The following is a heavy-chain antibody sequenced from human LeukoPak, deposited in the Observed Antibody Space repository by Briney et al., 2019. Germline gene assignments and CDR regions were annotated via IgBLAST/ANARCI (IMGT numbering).Heavy chain of an antibody. J-gene: IGHJ3*02. Sequence: GGSLRLSCAASGFTLTNDFMRWVRQAPGKGLEWVGRIKSEIEGGTTDHAASVKGRFAISRDESTNTLFLQMNSLRNEDTAVYYCALAWFGESRDGLDIWGRGSMVVVSS. D-gene: IGHD3-10*01. CDR3: ALAWFGESRDGLDI. V-gene: IGHV3-15*01. CDR2: IKSEIEGGTT. CDR1: GFTLTNDF.